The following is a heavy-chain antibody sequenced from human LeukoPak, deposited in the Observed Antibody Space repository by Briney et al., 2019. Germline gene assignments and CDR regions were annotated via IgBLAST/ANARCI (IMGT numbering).Heavy chain of an antibody. D-gene: IGHD6-13*01. CDR1: GFTFSSYG. J-gene: IGHJ4*02. V-gene: IGHV3-30*18. Sequence: GRSLRLSCAASGFTFSSYGMHWVRQAPGKGLEWVAVISCDGSNKYYADSVKGRFTISRDNSKNTLYLQMNSLRAEDTAVYYCAKDLALRAAAGSFDYWGQGTLVTVSS. CDR2: ISCDGSNK. CDR3: AKDLALRAAAGSFDY.